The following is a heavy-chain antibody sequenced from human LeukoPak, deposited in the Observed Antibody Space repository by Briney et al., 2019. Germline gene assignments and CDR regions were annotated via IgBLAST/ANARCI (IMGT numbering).Heavy chain of an antibody. CDR2: IDSAGST. V-gene: IGHV3-66*01. D-gene: IGHD6-13*01. J-gene: IGHJ4*02. CDR1: GFTFSNNY. CDR3: ARVGYTSSWVERFYFDY. Sequence: TGGSLSLSCATSGFTFSNNYMSWVRQAPGKGLECVSVIDSAGSTYYAASVKGRFTISRDISKNALFLLMNSLTAEDTAVYYCARVGYTSSWVERFYFDYWGLGTVVTVSS.